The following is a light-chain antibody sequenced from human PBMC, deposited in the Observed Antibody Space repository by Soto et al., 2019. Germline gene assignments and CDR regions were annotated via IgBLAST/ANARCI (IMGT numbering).Light chain of an antibody. V-gene: IGLV2-18*02. CDR2: EVN. Sequence: QSALTQPPSVSGSPGQSVTISCTGSTSDLATHNSVSWYQQAPGTAPKLIIYEVNNRPSGVPDRFSESKSGNTASLTISGLQPEDEADYYCSSYISSITSHVFGTGTKLTVL. J-gene: IGLJ1*01. CDR1: TSDLATHNS. CDR3: SSYISSITSHV.